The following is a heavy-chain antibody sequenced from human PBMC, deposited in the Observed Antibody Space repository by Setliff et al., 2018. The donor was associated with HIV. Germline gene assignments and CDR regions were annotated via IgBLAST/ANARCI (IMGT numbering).Heavy chain of an antibody. D-gene: IGHD5-12*01. CDR2: INPKSGGT. V-gene: IGHV1-2*02. CDR3: ARDAQEMSIVATIFVYYYYYMDV. J-gene: IGHJ6*03. Sequence: ASVNVSCKASGYTFTGYYMHWVRQAPGQGLEWMGWINPKSGGTNYAQKFQGRVTMTRDTSISTAYMELSRLRSDDTAVYYCARDAQEMSIVATIFVYYYYYMDVWGKGTTVTVSS. CDR1: GYTFTGYY.